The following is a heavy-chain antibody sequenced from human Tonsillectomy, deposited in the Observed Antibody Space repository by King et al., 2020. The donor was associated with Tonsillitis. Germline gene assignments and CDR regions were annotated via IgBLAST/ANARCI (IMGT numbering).Heavy chain of an antibody. D-gene: IGHD3-10*01. CDR1: GGSISSYY. CDR3: AIDQYYYGSGSYYDAFDI. Sequence: VQLQESGPGLVKPSETLSLTCTVSGGSISSYYWSWIRQPPGKGLEWIGYIYYSGSTNYNPSLKSRVTISVDTSKNQFSLKLSSVTAADTAVYYCAIDQYYYGSGSYYDAFDIWGQGTMVTVSS. J-gene: IGHJ3*02. CDR2: IYYSGST. V-gene: IGHV4-59*01.